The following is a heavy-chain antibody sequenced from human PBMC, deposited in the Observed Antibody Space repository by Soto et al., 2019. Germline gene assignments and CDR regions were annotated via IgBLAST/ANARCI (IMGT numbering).Heavy chain of an antibody. D-gene: IGHD6-25*01. V-gene: IGHV3-23*01. CDR2: ISDSGATT. CDR1: GFPFGENA. CDR3: AKEDTSSGSLDY. Sequence: GGSLRLSCAASGFPFGENAMSWVRQAPGKGLEWVSGISDSGATTYYADSVRGRFTISRDNSKNTLYLQMKSLRAEDSASYYCAKEDTSSGSLDYWGQGGVVTVSS. J-gene: IGHJ4*02.